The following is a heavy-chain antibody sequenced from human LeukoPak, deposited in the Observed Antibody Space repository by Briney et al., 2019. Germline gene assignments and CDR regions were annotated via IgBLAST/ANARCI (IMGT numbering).Heavy chain of an antibody. J-gene: IGHJ2*01. V-gene: IGHV3-30-3*01. D-gene: IGHD6-25*01. CDR2: ISYDGSNK. Sequence: PGRSLRLSCAASGFTFSSYAMHWVRQAPGKGLEWVAVISYDGSNKYYADSVKGRFTISRDNSKNTLYLQMNSLRAEDTALYHCARAYSSATWYFDLWGRGTLVTVSS. CDR3: ARAYSSATWYFDL. CDR1: GFTFSSYA.